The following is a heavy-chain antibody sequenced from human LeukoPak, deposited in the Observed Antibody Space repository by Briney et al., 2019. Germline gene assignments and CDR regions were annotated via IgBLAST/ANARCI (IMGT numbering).Heavy chain of an antibody. J-gene: IGHJ4*02. Sequence: SETLSLTCTVSGGSISSSSYYWGWIRQPPGKGLEWIGSIYYSGSTYYNPSLKSRVTISVDTSKNQFSLKLSSVTAADTAVYYCAKSYSSSPYYFDYWGQGTLVTVSS. V-gene: IGHV4-39*07. CDR1: GGSISSSSYY. D-gene: IGHD6-6*01. CDR3: AKSYSSSPYYFDY. CDR2: IYYSGST.